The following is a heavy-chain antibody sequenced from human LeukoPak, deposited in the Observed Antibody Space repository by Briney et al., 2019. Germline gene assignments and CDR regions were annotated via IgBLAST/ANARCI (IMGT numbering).Heavy chain of an antibody. D-gene: IGHD3-3*01. CDR1: GYTFTSYY. CDR3: ARDPIRFLDWRDYYYYMDV. CDR2: INPRGGST. J-gene: IGHJ6*03. V-gene: IGHV1-46*01. Sequence: ASVKVSCKASGYTFTSYYMHWVRQARGQGLEWMGIINPRGGSTSYAQKFQGRVTMTRDMSTSTVYMELSSLRSEDTAVYYCARDPIRFLDWRDYYYYMDVWGKGTTVTVSS.